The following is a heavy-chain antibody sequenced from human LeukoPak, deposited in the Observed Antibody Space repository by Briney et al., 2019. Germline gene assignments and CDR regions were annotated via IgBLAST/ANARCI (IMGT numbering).Heavy chain of an antibody. J-gene: IGHJ4*02. D-gene: IGHD3-22*01. CDR1: GFTLSSNW. V-gene: IGHV3-7*05. CDR3: ARDSYYYDGSGYYYYFDY. CDR2: RNQDGSEK. Sequence: GGSLRLSCAASGFTLSSNWMSWVRQAPGKGLEWVANRNQDGSEKYYVDSVKGRFTISRDNAKNSLYLQMNSLRVEDTAVYYCARDSYYYDGSGYYYYFDYWGQGTMVTVSS.